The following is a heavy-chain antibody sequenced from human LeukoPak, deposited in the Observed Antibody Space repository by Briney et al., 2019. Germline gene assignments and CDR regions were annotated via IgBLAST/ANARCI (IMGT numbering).Heavy chain of an antibody. CDR2: IAPSDSYT. CDR1: GYIFPSYW. Sequence: GESLKISCKVSGYIFPSYWITWVRQVPGKGLEWMGRIAPSDSYTNYNPSFEGHVTMSVEKSITTVYLQWSSLKASDTATYYCVRQSPEVYDTTQNWFDPWGQGTLVTVSS. CDR3: VRQSPEVYDTTQNWFDP. V-gene: IGHV5-10-1*01. D-gene: IGHD3-22*01. J-gene: IGHJ5*02.